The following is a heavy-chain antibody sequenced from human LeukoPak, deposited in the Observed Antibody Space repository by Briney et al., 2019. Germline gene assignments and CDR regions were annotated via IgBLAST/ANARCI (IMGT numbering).Heavy chain of an antibody. CDR2: ISGSGGST. CDR1: GFTFSSYG. J-gene: IGHJ4*01. CDR3: AKSRYSSGWAVGY. Sequence: GALRLSCAASGFTFSSYGMSWVRQAPGKGLEWVSAISGSGGSTYYADSVKGRLTISRDNSKNTLYLQMNSLRAEDTAVYYCAKSRYSSGWAVGYWGQGTLVTVSS. D-gene: IGHD6-19*01. V-gene: IGHV3-23*01.